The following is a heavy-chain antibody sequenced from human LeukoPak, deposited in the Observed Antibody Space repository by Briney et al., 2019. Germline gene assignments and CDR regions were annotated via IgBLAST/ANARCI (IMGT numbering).Heavy chain of an antibody. CDR2: IYYSGST. CDR1: GGSISSYY. CDR3: ARGGYSYPYYFDY. V-gene: IGHV4-59*01. D-gene: IGHD5-18*01. J-gene: IGHJ4*02. Sequence: SSETLSLTCTVSGGSISSYYWSWIRQPPGKGLEWIGYIYYSGSTNYNPSLKSRVTISVGTSKNQFSLKLSSVTAADTAVYYCARGGYSYPYYFDYWGQGTLVTVSS.